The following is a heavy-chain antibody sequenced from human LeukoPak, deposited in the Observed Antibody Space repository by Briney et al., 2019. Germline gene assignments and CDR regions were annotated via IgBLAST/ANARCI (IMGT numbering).Heavy chain of an antibody. CDR1: GFTFSSYW. Sequence: GGSLRLSCAASGFTFSSYWMAWVRQAPGKGLEWVANIKPDGSEKYYVDSLRGRFTISRDNAENSLYLQMKSLRDEDTAVYYCARAAVAAPGDVWGQGTTVTASS. CDR3: ARAAVAAPGDV. V-gene: IGHV3-7*04. D-gene: IGHD6-19*01. CDR2: IKPDGSEK. J-gene: IGHJ6*02.